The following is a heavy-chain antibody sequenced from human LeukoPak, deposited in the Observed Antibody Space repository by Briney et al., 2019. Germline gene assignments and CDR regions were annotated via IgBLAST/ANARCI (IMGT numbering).Heavy chain of an antibody. V-gene: IGHV3-23*01. CDR2: ISAGGGNT. CDR1: GFTFSSYA. D-gene: IGHD6-6*01. CDR3: ARGPGQLGGFDY. Sequence: GGSLRLSCGASGFTFSSYAMTWVRQAPGEGLEWVSSISAGGGNTYYADSVKGRFTVSRDNSKNTLYLQMNSLRAEDTAVYYCARGPGQLGGFDYWGQGTLVTVSS. J-gene: IGHJ4*02.